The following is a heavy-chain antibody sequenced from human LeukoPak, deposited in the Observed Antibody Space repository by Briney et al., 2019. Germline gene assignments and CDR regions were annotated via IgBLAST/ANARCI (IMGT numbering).Heavy chain of an antibody. J-gene: IGHJ4*02. CDR1: GFTFSSYG. D-gene: IGHD6-13*01. CDR3: AKDTVGVSAAGYFDY. V-gene: IGHV3-30*02. Sequence: PGGSLGLSCAASGFTFSSYGMHWVRQAPGKGLEWVAFIRYDGSNKYYADSVKGRFTISRDNSKNPLYLQMNSLRAEDTAVYYCAKDTVGVSAAGYFDYWGQGTLVTVSS. CDR2: IRYDGSNK.